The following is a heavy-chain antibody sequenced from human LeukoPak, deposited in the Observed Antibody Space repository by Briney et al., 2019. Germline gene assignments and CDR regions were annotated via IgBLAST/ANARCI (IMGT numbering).Heavy chain of an antibody. CDR1: GFTFSSYE. CDR2: ISSSGSTI. J-gene: IGHJ4*02. Sequence: GGSLRLSCAASGFTFSSYEMNWVRQAPGKGLEGVSYISSSGSTIYYADSVKGRFTISRDNAKNSLYLQMNSLRAEDTAVYYCARDVDTAMGFGLDYWGQGTLVTVSS. V-gene: IGHV3-48*03. D-gene: IGHD5-18*01. CDR3: ARDVDTAMGFGLDY.